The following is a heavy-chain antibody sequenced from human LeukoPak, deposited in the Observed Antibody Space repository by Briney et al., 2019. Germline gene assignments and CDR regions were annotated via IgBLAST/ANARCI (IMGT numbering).Heavy chain of an antibody. CDR3: AKSESSSYYDAFDM. V-gene: IGHV3-23*01. Sequence: GGSLRLSCAASGFTFSSYAMSWVRQAPGKGLEWVSVISGGSTYYADSVKGRFTTSRDNSKNTLYLQMNSLRAEDTAVYYCAKSESSSYYDAFDMWGQGTMVTVSS. J-gene: IGHJ3*02. CDR1: GFTFSSYA. D-gene: IGHD6-13*01. CDR2: ISGGST.